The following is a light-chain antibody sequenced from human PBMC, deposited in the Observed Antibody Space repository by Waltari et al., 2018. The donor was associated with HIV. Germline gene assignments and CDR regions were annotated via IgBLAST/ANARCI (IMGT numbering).Light chain of an antibody. CDR3: QVWDTNTDQYVI. Sequence: SVNWYQQQPGQAPVMVIYHDTDRPSGIPDRFSGSNSEDTATLTIRRVEAGDEADYYCQVWDTNTDQYVIFGGGTNLAV. CDR1: S. J-gene: IGLJ2*01. CDR2: HDT. V-gene: IGLV3-21*01.